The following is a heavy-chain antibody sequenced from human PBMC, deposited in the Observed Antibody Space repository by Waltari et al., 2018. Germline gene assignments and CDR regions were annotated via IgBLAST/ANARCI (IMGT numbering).Heavy chain of an antibody. J-gene: IGHJ4*02. D-gene: IGHD1-26*01. CDR3: ARDPSSGSYYVYFDY. CDR1: GFTFSSYW. Sequence: EVQLVEAGGGWVQPGGSLRRSCAASGFTFSSYWMSWVRQAPGKGLEWVANIKQDGSEKYYVGSVKGRFTISRDNAKNSLYLQMNSLRAEDTAVYYCARDPSSGSYYVYFDYWGQGTLVTVSS. CDR2: IKQDGSEK. V-gene: IGHV3-7*01.